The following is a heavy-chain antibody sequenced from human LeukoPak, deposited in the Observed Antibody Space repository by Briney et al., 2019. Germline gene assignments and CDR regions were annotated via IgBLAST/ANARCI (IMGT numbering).Heavy chain of an antibody. J-gene: IGHJ4*02. CDR1: RFTFSSYA. CDR3: ARDRQQLANFDY. CDR2: NSASGGRA. D-gene: IGHD6-13*01. V-gene: IGHV3-23*01. Sequence: GGSLRLSCAASRFTFSSYAMSWVRQAPGKGLEWVSGNSASGGRAYYADSVKGRFTISRDNSKNTLYLQMNSLRAEDTAVYYCARDRQQLANFDYWGQGTLVTVSS.